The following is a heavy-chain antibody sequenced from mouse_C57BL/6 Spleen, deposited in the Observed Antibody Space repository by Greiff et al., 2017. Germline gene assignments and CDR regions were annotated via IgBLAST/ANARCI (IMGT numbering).Heavy chain of an antibody. Sequence: EVQGVESGPVLVKPGASVKMSCKASGYTFTDYYMNWVKQSHGKSLEWIGVINPYNGGTSYNQKFKGKATLTVDKSSSTAYMELNSLTSEDSAVYYCARSGGYDGSPFAYWGQGTTLTVSS. V-gene: IGHV1-19*01. CDR2: INPYNGGT. J-gene: IGHJ2*01. D-gene: IGHD2-3*01. CDR3: ARSGGYDGSPFAY. CDR1: GYTFTDYY.